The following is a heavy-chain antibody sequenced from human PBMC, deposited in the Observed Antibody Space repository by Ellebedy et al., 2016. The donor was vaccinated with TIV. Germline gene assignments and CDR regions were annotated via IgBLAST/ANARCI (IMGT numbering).Heavy chain of an antibody. CDR2: INPSGGST. D-gene: IGHD1-26*01. Sequence: ASVKVSXXASGYTFTSYYMHWVRQAPGQGLEWMGIINPSGGSTSHAQKFQGRVTMTRDTSTSTVYMELSSLRSEDTAVYFCTRDDRFSGSYYSAYFQYWGQGTLVTVSS. J-gene: IGHJ1*01. V-gene: IGHV1-46*01. CDR1: GYTFTSYY. CDR3: TRDDRFSGSYYSAYFQY.